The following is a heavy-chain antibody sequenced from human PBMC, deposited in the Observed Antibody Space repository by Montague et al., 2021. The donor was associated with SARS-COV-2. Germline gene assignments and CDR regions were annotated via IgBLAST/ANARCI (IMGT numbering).Heavy chain of an antibody. Sequence: SETLSLTCAVYGGSFSGYYWTWIRQPPGKGLEWIGEINHSGSTNYNSSLKSRVTISVDTSKNQFSLKLRSVTAADTAVYYCARGQPPRITFGGIISYGLDVWGQGTTVTVSS. J-gene: IGHJ6*02. D-gene: IGHD3-16*02. V-gene: IGHV4-34*01. CDR3: ARGQPPRITFGGIISYGLDV. CDR1: GGSFSGYY. CDR2: INHSGST.